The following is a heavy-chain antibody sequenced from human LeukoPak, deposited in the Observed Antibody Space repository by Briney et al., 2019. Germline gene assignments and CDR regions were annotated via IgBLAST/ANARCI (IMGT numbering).Heavy chain of an antibody. J-gene: IGHJ5*02. CDR3: ARARIAAAGTRFDWFDP. D-gene: IGHD6-13*01. CDR2: IYTSGST. CDR1: GGSISSYY. Sequence: SETLSLTCTVSGGSISSYYWSWIRQPAGKGLEWIGRIYTSGSTNYNPSLKSRVTMSVDTSKNQFSPKASSGTAADQAVYYCARARIAAAGTRFDWFDPWGQGTLVTVSS. V-gene: IGHV4-4*07.